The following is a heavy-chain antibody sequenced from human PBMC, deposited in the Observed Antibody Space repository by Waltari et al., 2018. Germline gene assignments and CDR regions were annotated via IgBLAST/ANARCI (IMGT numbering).Heavy chain of an antibody. J-gene: IGHJ3*02. CDR1: GFTFSSYA. D-gene: IGHD3-10*01. V-gene: IGHV3-23*03. Sequence: EVQLLESGGGLVQPGGSLRLSCAASGFTFSSYAMSWVRQAPGKRLEWASVIYSGGSSAYYADSVKGRFTISRDNSKNTLYLQMNSLRAEDTAVYYCAKIRAVQVRAITMVQGVIILDAFDIWGQGTMVTVSS. CDR3: AKIRAVQVRAITMVQGVIILDAFDI. CDR2: IYSGGSSA.